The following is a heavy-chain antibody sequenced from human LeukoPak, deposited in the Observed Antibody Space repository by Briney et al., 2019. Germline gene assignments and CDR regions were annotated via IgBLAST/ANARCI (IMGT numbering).Heavy chain of an antibody. CDR3: ARHGDFWSGLDAFDI. J-gene: IGHJ3*02. CDR2: IYHSGST. D-gene: IGHD3-3*01. Sequence: SETLSLTCTVSGGSISSSSYYWGWIRQPPGKGLEWIGSIYHSGSTYYNPSLKSRVTISVDTSKNQFSLKLSSVTAADTAVYYCARHGDFWSGLDAFDIWGQGTMVTVSS. V-gene: IGHV4-39*01. CDR1: GGSISSSSYY.